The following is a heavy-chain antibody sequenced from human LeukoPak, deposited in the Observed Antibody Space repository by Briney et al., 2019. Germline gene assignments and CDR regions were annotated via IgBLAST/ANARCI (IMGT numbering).Heavy chain of an antibody. J-gene: IGHJ6*03. Sequence: ASVKVSCKASGYTFTSYDINWVRQATGQGLEWMGWMNPNSGNTGYAQKFQGRVTITRNTSITTAYMELSSLRSEDTAVYYCPRAPTWTGYYYYMDVWGKGTTVTVSS. CDR1: GYTFTSYD. D-gene: IGHD3-16*01. CDR2: MNPNSGNT. V-gene: IGHV1-8*03. CDR3: PRAPTWTGYYYYMDV.